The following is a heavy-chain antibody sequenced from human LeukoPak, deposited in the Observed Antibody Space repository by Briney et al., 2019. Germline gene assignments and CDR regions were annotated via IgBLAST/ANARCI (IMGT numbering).Heavy chain of an antibody. CDR2: LYYTGST. D-gene: IGHD4-17*01. CDR3: AGLLTTVTSIDY. Sequence: PSQTLSLTCTVSGGSISSTNYYWGWIRQPPGKGLEWIGSLYYTGSTYYNPSLKSRVTKSVDTSKNQFSLKLSSVTAADTAVYYCAGLLTTVTSIDYWGQGTLVTVSS. J-gene: IGHJ4*02. CDR1: GGSISSTNYY. V-gene: IGHV4-39*01.